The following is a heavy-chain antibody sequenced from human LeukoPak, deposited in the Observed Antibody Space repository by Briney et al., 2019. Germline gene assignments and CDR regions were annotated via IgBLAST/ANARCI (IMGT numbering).Heavy chain of an antibody. D-gene: IGHD3-22*01. CDR2: INSDGSST. CDR1: GFTFSSYW. Sequence: GGSLRLSCAASGFTFSSYWMHWVRQAPGKGLVWVSRINSDGSSTSYADSVKGRFTISRDNAKNTLYLQMNSLRAEDTAVYYCARDLFSYYYDSSGYFFDYWGQGTLVTVSS. CDR3: ARDLFSYYYDSSGYFFDY. J-gene: IGHJ4*02. V-gene: IGHV3-74*01.